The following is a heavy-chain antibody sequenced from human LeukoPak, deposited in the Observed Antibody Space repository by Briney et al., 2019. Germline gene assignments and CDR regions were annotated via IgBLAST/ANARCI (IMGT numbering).Heavy chain of an antibody. Sequence: ASVTLSFTSSGDTFTVYYMHWVRQAPGQGLEWMGWINPNSGGTNYAQKFQGRGTMTRDTSISTAYMDLSRLRSDDRAVYYCARGSITMVRGVIIRFDYRGQGTLGTVSS. CDR2: INPNSGGT. V-gene: IGHV1-2*02. D-gene: IGHD3-10*01. CDR1: GDTFTVYY. J-gene: IGHJ4*02. CDR3: ARGSITMVRGVIIRFDY.